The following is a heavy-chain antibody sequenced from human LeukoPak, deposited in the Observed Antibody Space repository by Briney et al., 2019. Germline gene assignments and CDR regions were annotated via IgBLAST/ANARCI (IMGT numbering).Heavy chain of an antibody. J-gene: IGHJ4*02. V-gene: IGHV4-39*01. CDR2: IYYPGST. CDR3: ARVLYSSPSN. D-gene: IGHD6-6*01. Sequence: PSETLSLTCTVSGGSISSSSYYWGWIRQPPGKGLEWIGNIYYPGSTYYNPSLKSRVTISVDTSKNQFSLKLSSMTAADTAVYYCARVLYSSPSNWGQGTLVTVSS. CDR1: GGSISSSSYY.